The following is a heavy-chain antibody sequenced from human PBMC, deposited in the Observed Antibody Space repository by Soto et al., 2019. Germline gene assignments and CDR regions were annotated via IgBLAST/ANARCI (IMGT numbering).Heavy chain of an antibody. D-gene: IGHD6-13*01. V-gene: IGHV5-51*01. CDR1: GYSLTNYW. CDR3: ARHVGGGAATDYYSYMDV. Sequence: GESLKISCKVSGYSLTNYWIGWVRQMPGKGLEWMGIIYPGDSDTRYSPSFEGQVTISADKSISTAYLQWSSLQASDTAIYYCARHVGGGAATDYYSYMDVWGKGTTVTVSS. CDR2: IYPGDSDT. J-gene: IGHJ6*03.